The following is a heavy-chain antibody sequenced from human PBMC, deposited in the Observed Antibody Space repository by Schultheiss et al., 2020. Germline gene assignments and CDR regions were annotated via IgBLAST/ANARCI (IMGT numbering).Heavy chain of an antibody. CDR3: AKEGTWAQWYFDF. Sequence: GGSLRLSCAGSGFAFSSHSIHWVRQAPGKGLEWLAVIGSDGKVKFYGDSLKGRLTLSRDNSENTVYLQMSNLIDEDTAVYYCAKEGTWAQWYFDFWGQGTLVNVYS. J-gene: IGHJ4*02. CDR2: IGSDGKVK. CDR1: GFAFSSHS. V-gene: IGHV3-30*18. D-gene: IGHD6-19*01.